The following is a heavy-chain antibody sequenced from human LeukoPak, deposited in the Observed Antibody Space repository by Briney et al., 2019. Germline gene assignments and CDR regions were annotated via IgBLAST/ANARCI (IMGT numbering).Heavy chain of an antibody. D-gene: IGHD3-9*01. V-gene: IGHV4-59*01. CDR2: IYYSGST. Sequence: PSATLSLTCTVSGGSISSYYWSWIRQPPGKGLEWIGYIYYSGSTNYNPSLKSRVTISVDTSKNQFSLKLSSVTAADTAVYYCARGQALYYDILTGYPLFDYWGQGTLVTVSS. CDR3: ARGQALYYDILTGYPLFDY. CDR1: GGSISSYY. J-gene: IGHJ4*02.